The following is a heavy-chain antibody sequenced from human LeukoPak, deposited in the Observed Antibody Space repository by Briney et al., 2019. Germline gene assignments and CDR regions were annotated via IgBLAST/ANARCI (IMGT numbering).Heavy chain of an antibody. Sequence: PSETLSLTCAVYGGSFSGYYWSWIRQPPGKGLEWVGEINHSGSTNYNPSLKSRLTISVDTYKNRFSLKLSSVTAADTAVYYCASRLPTLTPGADDWGQGTLVTVSS. CDR3: ASRLPTLTPGADD. CDR1: GGSFSGYY. V-gene: IGHV4-34*01. J-gene: IGHJ4*02. D-gene: IGHD4-17*01. CDR2: INHSGST.